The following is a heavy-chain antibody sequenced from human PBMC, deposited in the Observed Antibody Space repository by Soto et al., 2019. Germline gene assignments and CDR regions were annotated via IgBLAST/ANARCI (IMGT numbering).Heavy chain of an antibody. D-gene: IGHD2-15*01. V-gene: IGHV1-3*01. CDR3: ARVRHCSGGSCYWFDP. J-gene: IGHJ5*02. CDR1: GYTFTSYA. Sequence: ASVKVSCKASGYTFTSYAMHWVRQAPGQRLEWMGWINAGNGNTKYSQKFQGRVTITRDTSASTAYMELSSLRSEDTAVYYCARVRHCSGGSCYWFDPWGQGTLVTVSS. CDR2: INAGNGNT.